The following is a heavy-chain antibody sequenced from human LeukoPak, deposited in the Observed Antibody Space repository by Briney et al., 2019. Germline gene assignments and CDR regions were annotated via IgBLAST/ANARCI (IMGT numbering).Heavy chain of an antibody. CDR2: IYYSGST. V-gene: IGHV4-39*01. CDR1: GGSISSGSYY. D-gene: IGHD3-16*01. Sequence: SETLSLTCTVSGGSISSGSYYWRWIRQPPGKGLEWIGSIYYSGSTYCNPSRKSRVTISVDTSKNQFSLKVSSVTAADTAVYYCSSPGLRHFDIWGHGTMVTVSS. CDR3: SSPGLRHFDI. J-gene: IGHJ3*02.